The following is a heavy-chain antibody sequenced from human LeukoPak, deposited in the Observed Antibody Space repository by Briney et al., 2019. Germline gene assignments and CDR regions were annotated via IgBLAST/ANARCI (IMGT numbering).Heavy chain of an antibody. CDR1: GFIFSSYG. CDR3: ATGSGYYYDH. D-gene: IGHD3-22*01. V-gene: IGHV3-33*01. J-gene: IGHJ4*02. CDR2: AYHDEWPGNSK. Sequence: PGRSLRLSCAASGFIFSSYGMHWVRQAPGKGLEWVAVAYHDEWPGNSKYYVNSVKGRFTVSRDNSKNTLYLQMSSLRAEDTAVYYCATGSGYYYDHWGQGTLVTVSS.